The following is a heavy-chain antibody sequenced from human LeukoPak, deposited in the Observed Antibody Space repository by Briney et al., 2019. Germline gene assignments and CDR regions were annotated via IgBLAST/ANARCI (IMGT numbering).Heavy chain of an antibody. CDR1: GYTFTGYY. D-gene: IGHD3-16*01. Sequence: ASVKVSCKASGYTFTGYYMHWVRQAPGQGLEWMGWINPNSGGTSYAQKFQGRVTMTRDTSISTAYMELSRLRSDDTAVYYCARNHYGTGYFDYWGRGTLVTVSS. CDR2: INPNSGGT. V-gene: IGHV1-2*02. J-gene: IGHJ4*02. CDR3: ARNHYGTGYFDY.